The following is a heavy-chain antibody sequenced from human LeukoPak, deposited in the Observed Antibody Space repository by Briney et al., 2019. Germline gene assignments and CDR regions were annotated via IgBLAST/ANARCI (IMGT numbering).Heavy chain of an antibody. V-gene: IGHV1-18*01. D-gene: IGHD5-18*01. J-gene: IGHJ4*02. CDR2: ISGYNGDT. Sequence: ASVKVSCKASGYTFASYRISWVRQAPGQGLEWMGWISGYNGDTDYAEKFQGRVTMMTDTSTSTAYMDLRSLRSDDTAVYYCARAQTFGYSYGPHFDSWGQGTLVTVSS. CDR3: ARAQTFGYSYGPHFDS. CDR1: GYTFASYR.